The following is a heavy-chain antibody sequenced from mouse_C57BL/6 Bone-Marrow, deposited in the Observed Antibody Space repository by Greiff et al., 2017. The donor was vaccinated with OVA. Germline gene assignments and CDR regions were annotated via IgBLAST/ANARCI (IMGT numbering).Heavy chain of an antibody. Sequence: ESGPGLVKPSQSLSLTCSVTGYSITSGYYWNWIRQFPGNKLEWMGYISYDGSNNYNPSLKNRISITRDTSKNQFFLKLNSVTTEDTATYDCARGYGNYYAMDYWGQGTSVTVSS. CDR2: ISYDGSN. CDR1: GYSITSGYY. V-gene: IGHV3-6*01. D-gene: IGHD2-1*01. CDR3: ARGYGNYYAMDY. J-gene: IGHJ4*01.